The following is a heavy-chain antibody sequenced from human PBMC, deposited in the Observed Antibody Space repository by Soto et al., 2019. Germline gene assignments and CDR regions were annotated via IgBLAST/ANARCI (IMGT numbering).Heavy chain of an antibody. Sequence: QVQLVESGGGVVQPGRSLRLSCAASGFSFSNYGMHWVRQAPGEGLEWVAVMWNDGTNEYYTDSVKGRFTMSRDNSKNTLYLQMNSLRAEDTAVYYCARGRYCSSTSCYGVFEWGQGTLVTV. D-gene: IGHD2-2*01. CDR2: MWNDGTNE. CDR1: GFSFSNYG. J-gene: IGHJ4*02. CDR3: ARGRYCSSTSCYGVFE. V-gene: IGHV3-33*01.